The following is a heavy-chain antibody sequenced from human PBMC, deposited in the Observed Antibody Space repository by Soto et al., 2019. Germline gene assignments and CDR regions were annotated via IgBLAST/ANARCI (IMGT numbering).Heavy chain of an antibody. Sequence: PSETLSLTCTVSGGSISSGDYYWSWIRQPPGKGLEWIGYIYYSGSTYYNPSLKSRVTISVDTSKNQFSLKLSSVTAADTAVYYCARRHIYDSSGDWFDPWGQGNLVTVSS. CDR1: GGSISSGDYY. J-gene: IGHJ5*02. CDR2: IYYSGST. D-gene: IGHD3-22*01. CDR3: ARRHIYDSSGDWFDP. V-gene: IGHV4-30-4*01.